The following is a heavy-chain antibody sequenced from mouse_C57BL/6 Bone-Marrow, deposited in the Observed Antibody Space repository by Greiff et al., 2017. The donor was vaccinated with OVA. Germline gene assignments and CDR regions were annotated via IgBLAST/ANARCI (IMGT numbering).Heavy chain of an antibody. D-gene: IGHD1-1*01. J-gene: IGHJ2*01. Sequence: QVQLKESGAELARPGASVKLSCKASGYTFTSYGISWVKQRTGQGLEWIGEIYPRSGNTYYNEKFKGKATLTADKSSSTAYMELRSLTSEDSAVYFCARRGYGSLYYFDYWGQGTTLTVSS. CDR1: GYTFTSYG. V-gene: IGHV1-81*01. CDR3: ARRGYGSLYYFDY. CDR2: IYPRSGNT.